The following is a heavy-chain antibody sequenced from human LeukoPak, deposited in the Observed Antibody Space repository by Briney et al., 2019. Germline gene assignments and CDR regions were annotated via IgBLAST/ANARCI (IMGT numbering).Heavy chain of an antibody. CDR3: AYDMAWGWDFDL. Sequence: GGSLRLSCAASGFAFADYAIYWVRQGPGGGLEWVSLTSGDGGTTYYADSVKGRFTISRDNSKNSLFLQMNSLRTEDTALYYCAYDMAWGWDFDLWGRGTLVTVSS. CDR1: GFAFADYA. V-gene: IGHV3-43*02. CDR2: TSGDGGTT. J-gene: IGHJ2*01. D-gene: IGHD7-27*01.